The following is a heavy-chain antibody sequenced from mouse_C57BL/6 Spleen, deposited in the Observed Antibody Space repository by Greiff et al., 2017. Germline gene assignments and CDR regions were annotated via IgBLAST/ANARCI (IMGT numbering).Heavy chain of an antibody. Sequence: QVQLQQPGAELVKPGASVKLSCKASGYTFTSYWMQWVKQRPGQGLEWIGEIDPSDSYTNYNQKFKGKATLTVDTSSSTAYMQLSSLTSEDSAVYYCARGLRFFAYWGQGTLVTVSA. CDR3: ARGLRFFAY. D-gene: IGHD1-1*01. CDR2: IDPSDSYT. V-gene: IGHV1-50*01. CDR1: GYTFTSYW. J-gene: IGHJ3*01.